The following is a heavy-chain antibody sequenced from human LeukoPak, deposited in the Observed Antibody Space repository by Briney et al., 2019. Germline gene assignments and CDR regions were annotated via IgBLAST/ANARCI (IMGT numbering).Heavy chain of an antibody. D-gene: IGHD1-26*01. CDR3: ARETYNGRYYYFDY. J-gene: IGHJ4*02. V-gene: IGHV1-2*06. CDR1: GYTFIDYY. CDR2: INPKSGGT. Sequence: GASVTVSCKASGYTFIDYYIHWVRQAPGQGLEWMGRINPKSGGTNHAQKFQGRVTMTRDTSISTAYMELSSLRSDDTAVYFCARETYNGRYYYFDYWGQGTLVTVSS.